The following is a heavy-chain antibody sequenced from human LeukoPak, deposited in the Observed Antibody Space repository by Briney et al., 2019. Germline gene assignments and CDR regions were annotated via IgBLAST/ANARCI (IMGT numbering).Heavy chain of an antibody. V-gene: IGHV3-21*01. Sequence: GGSLRLSCAASGFTFSSYSMNWVRQAPGKGLEWVSSISSSSSYIYYADSVKGRFTISRDNAKNSLYLQMSSLRAEDTALYYCARARLTDYVWGRRTFDIWGQGTMVTISS. CDR2: ISSSSSYI. CDR1: GFTFSSYS. CDR3: ARARLTDYVWGRRTFDI. D-gene: IGHD3-16*01. J-gene: IGHJ3*02.